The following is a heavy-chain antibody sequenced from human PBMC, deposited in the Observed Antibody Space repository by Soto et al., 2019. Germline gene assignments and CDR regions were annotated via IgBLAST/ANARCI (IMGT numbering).Heavy chain of an antibody. Sequence: QVQLVQSGAEEKKPGASVKVFCKASGYTFISYAMHWVRQAPGQRLEWMGWINTGNGNTKYSQKFQGRVTITRDTSASTAYMDLSSLRSEDTAVYYCARGKLAGTWYFDLWGRGTLVTVSS. CDR1: GYTFISYA. CDR3: ARGKLAGTWYFDL. D-gene: IGHD6-19*01. V-gene: IGHV1-3*04. J-gene: IGHJ2*01. CDR2: INTGNGNT.